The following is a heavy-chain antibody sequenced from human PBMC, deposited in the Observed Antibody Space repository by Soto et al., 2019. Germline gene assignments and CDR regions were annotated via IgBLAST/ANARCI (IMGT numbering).Heavy chain of an antibody. Sequence: LRLSCAASGFTFSRYEMNWVRQAPGKGLEWLSYISSRGSTIYYADSVKGRFTISRDNAKNSLYLQMNSLTPGDTALYYCARVQGDYSYYAMDVWGQGTTVTVSS. CDR3: ARVQGDYSYYAMDV. J-gene: IGHJ6*02. D-gene: IGHD1-26*01. CDR1: GFTFSRYE. CDR2: ISSRGSTI. V-gene: IGHV3-48*03.